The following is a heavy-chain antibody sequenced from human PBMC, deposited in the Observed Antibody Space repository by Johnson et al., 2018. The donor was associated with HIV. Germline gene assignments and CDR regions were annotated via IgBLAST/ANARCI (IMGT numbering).Heavy chain of an antibody. CDR3: AKDIEWGLQNDAFDI. Sequence: LLVESGGGLVQPGRSLRLSCAASGFTFDDYAMHWVRQAPGKGLEWVSGISWNSGSIGYADSVKGRFTISRDNAKNSLYLQMNSLRAEDTALYYCAKDIEWGLQNDAFDIGGQGTMVTVSS. D-gene: IGHD1-26*01. J-gene: IGHJ3*02. CDR1: GFTFDDYA. CDR2: ISWNSGSI. V-gene: IGHV3-9*01.